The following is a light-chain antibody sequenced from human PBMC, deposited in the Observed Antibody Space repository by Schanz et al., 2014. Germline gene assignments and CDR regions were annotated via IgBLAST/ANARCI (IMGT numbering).Light chain of an antibody. V-gene: IGKV3-20*01. J-gene: IGKJ3*01. Sequence: EIVMTQSPATLSVSPGERATLSCRASQSVSSNLAWYQQKPGQAPRLLIYDASNRATGIPARFSGSGSGTDFTLTISRLEPEDFAVYYCQQHGSSVTFGPGTKVDIK. CDR2: DAS. CDR1: QSVSSN. CDR3: QQHGSSVT.